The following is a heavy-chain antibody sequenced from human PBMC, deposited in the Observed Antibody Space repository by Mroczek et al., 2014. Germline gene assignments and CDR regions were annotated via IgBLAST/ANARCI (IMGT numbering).Heavy chain of an antibody. CDR3: ARVGRATLDY. V-gene: IGHV4-39*01. CDR1: GGSISSSSYY. J-gene: IGHJ4*02. CDR2: IYYSGST. D-gene: IGHD1-26*01. Sequence: QVQLVESGPGLVKPSETLSLTCTVSGGSISSSSYYWGWIRQPPGKGLEWIGSIYYSGSTYYNPSLKSRVTISVDTSKNQFSLKLSSVTAADTAVYYCARVGRATLDYVGPGNPWSTVSS.